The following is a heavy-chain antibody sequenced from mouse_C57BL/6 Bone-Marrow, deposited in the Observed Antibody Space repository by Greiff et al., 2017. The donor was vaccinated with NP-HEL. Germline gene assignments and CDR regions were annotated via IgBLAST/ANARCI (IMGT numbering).Heavy chain of an antibody. V-gene: IGHV1-64*01. D-gene: IGHD6-5*01. J-gene: IGHJ2*01. CDR3: ARTGSYYFDY. CDR2: IHPNSGST. CDR1: GYTFTSYW. Sequence: QVQLQQPGAELVKPGASVKLSCKASGYTFTSYWMHWVKQRPGQGLEWIGMIHPNSGSTNYNAKFKSKATLTVDKSSSTAYMQLSSLTSEDSAVYYCARTGSYYFDYWGQGTTLTVSS.